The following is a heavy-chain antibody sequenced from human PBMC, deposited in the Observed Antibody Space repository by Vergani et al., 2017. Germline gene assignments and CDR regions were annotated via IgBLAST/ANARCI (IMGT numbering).Heavy chain of an antibody. CDR3: ARKGLWFGESYDY. CDR2: ISSSSSYI. J-gene: IGHJ4*02. Sequence: EVQLVESGGGLVKPGGSLRLSCAASGFTFSSYSMNWVRQAPGKGLEWVSSISSSSSYIYYADSVKGRFTISRDNAKNSLYLQMNSLRAEDTAVYYCARKGLWFGESYDYWGQGTLVTVSS. D-gene: IGHD3-10*01. V-gene: IGHV3-21*01. CDR1: GFTFSSYS.